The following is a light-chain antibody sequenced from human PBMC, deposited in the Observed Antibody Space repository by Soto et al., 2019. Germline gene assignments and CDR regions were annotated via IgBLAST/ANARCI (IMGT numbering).Light chain of an antibody. CDR3: QQYNRYPRT. J-gene: IGKJ1*01. CDR2: AAS. CDR1: QGISSW. Sequence: DIQMTQFPSSLSASVGDRVNITCRASQGISSWLAWYQQKPERAPKSLIYAASRLQSGVPPRFSGSGSETDFSLTISSLQPEDFATYHCQQYNRYPRTFGQGTKVEIK. V-gene: IGKV1D-16*01.